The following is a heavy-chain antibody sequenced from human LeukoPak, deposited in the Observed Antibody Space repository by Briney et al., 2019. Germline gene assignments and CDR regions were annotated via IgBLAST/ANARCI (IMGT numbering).Heavy chain of an antibody. J-gene: IGHJ4*02. D-gene: IGHD5-12*01. CDR2: IYHSGST. CDR3: ARGGGYASPIGY. Sequence: TSETLSLTCTLSGGSISTYYWSWIRQPPGKGLEWIGYIYHSGSTNYNPSLKSRVTISVDTSKNQFSLKLSSVTAADTAVYYRARGGGYASPIGYWGQGALVTVSS. V-gene: IGHV4-59*01. CDR1: GGSISTYY.